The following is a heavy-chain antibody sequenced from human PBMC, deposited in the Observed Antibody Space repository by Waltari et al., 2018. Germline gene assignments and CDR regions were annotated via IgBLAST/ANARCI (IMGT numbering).Heavy chain of an antibody. Sequence: EVQPVESGGGLAQPGGSLRLSCAVSEFPLSRYWMSWVRQAPGKGLEWVANVKQDGSEKYYVDSVKGRFTISRDNAKNSLYLQMNSLRVEDTAVYYCARWQYAFDYWGQGTLVTVSS. CDR1: EFPLSRYW. V-gene: IGHV3-7*04. D-gene: IGHD2-2*01. J-gene: IGHJ4*02. CDR3: ARWQYAFDY. CDR2: VKQDGSEK.